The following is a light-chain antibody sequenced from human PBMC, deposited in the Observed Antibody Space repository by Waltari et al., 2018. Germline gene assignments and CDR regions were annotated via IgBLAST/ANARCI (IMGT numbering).Light chain of an antibody. J-gene: IGKJ2*01. CDR3: QQYGSSPLYT. Sequence: EIVLTQSPGTLSLSPGERATLSCRASQTVSSSYLVWYQQKPGQAPRLLIFGASSRATGIPDRFSGSGSETDFTLTISRLEPEDFAVYYCQQYGSSPLYTFGQGTKLEIK. CDR1: QTVSSSY. CDR2: GAS. V-gene: IGKV3-20*01.